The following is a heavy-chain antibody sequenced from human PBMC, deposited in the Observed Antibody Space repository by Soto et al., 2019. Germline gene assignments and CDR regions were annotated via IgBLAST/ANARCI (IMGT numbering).Heavy chain of an antibody. Sequence: QVQLQQWGAGLLKPSETLSLTCAVYGGSFSGYYWSWIRQPPGKGLEWSGEINHSGSTNYNPSLKSRVTIAVDTSKNQFSLKLSSVTAADTAVYYCARTLGSSGRGWSPFDYWGQGTLVTVSS. J-gene: IGHJ4*02. CDR3: ARTLGSSGRGWSPFDY. CDR1: GGSFSGYY. V-gene: IGHV4-34*01. D-gene: IGHD6-19*01. CDR2: INHSGST.